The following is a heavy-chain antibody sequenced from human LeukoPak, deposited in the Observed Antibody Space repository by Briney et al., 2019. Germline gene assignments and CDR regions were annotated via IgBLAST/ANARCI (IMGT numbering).Heavy chain of an antibody. Sequence: SETLSLTCTVSGDSISTYYWSWIRQPAGKGLEWIGRISNSGSASYNPSLKSRVTMSLDTSKNQFSLKLSSVTAADTAVYYCASDATTVTTIIDYWGQGTLVTVSS. V-gene: IGHV4-4*07. CDR1: GDSISTYY. CDR3: ASDATTVTTIIDY. J-gene: IGHJ4*02. D-gene: IGHD4-17*01. CDR2: ISNSGSA.